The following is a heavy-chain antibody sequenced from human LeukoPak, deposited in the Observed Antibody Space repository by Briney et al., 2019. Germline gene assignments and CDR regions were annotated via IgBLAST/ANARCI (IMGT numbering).Heavy chain of an antibody. J-gene: IGHJ4*02. CDR1: GGSISSYY. V-gene: IGHV4-4*07. CDR2: IYTSGST. D-gene: IGHD6-19*01. Sequence: SETLSLTCTVSGGSISSYYWSWIRQPAGKGLEWIGRIYTSGSTNYNPSLKSRVTMSVDTSKNQFSLKLSSVTAADTTVYYCAKATYSSGLDSLWGQGTLVTVPS. CDR3: AKATYSSGLDSL.